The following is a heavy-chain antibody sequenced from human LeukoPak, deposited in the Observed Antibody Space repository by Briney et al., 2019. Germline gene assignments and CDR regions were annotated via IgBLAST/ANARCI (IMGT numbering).Heavy chain of an antibody. CDR2: IYYGGST. CDR1: GGSISSSSYY. Sequence: SETLSLTCTVSGGSISSSSYYWGWIRQPPGKGLEWIGSIYYGGSTYYNPSLKSRVTISVDTSKNQFSLKLSSVTAADTAVYYCARDPRTRPYYYDSSGYLSGGAFDIWGQGTMVTVSS. D-gene: IGHD3-22*01. J-gene: IGHJ3*02. V-gene: IGHV4-39*07. CDR3: ARDPRTRPYYYDSSGYLSGGAFDI.